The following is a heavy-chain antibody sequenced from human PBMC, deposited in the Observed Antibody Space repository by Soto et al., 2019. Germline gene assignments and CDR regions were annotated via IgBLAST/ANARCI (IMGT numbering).Heavy chain of an antibody. CDR2: INTETGGT. CDR3: ARDPLDYYDSSGSLLDRTGGFDY. D-gene: IGHD3-22*01. J-gene: IGHJ4*02. Sequence: ASVKVSCKTSGYTFTAYYMHWVRQAPGQGLEWMGWINTETGGTNYARKFQGRVTITADKSTSTAYMELSSLRSEDTAVYYCARDPLDYYDSSGSLLDRTGGFDYWGQGTLVTVAS. CDR1: GYTFTAYY. V-gene: IGHV1-2*02.